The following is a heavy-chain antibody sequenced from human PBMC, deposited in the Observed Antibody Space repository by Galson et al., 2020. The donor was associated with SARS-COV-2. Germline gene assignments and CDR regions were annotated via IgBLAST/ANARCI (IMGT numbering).Heavy chain of an antibody. D-gene: IGHD4-4*01. Sequence: GGSLRLSCVASGFTFSDNHMDWVRQAPGKGLEWLGRTRNKDGGYTTQYAASVTGRFSISRDSSKNTLNLQMNSLRADDTAVYYCARVLGDDYNRNRFDIWGQGTMVTVSS. V-gene: IGHV3-72*01. CDR2: TRNKDGGYTT. J-gene: IGHJ3*02. CDR1: GFTFSDNH. CDR3: ARVLGDDYNRNRFDI.